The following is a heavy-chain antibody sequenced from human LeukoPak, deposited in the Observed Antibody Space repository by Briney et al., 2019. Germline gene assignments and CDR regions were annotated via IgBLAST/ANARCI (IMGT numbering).Heavy chain of an antibody. CDR3: ARGVDFWSGYRTYYFDY. Sequence: SETLSLTCTVSGGSISSYYWSWIRQPPGKGLEWIGYIYYSGSTNYNPSLKSRVTISVDTSKNQFSLKLSSVTAADTAVYYCARGVDFWSGYRTYYFDYWGQGTLVTVSS. J-gene: IGHJ4*02. CDR1: GGSISSYY. V-gene: IGHV4-59*01. D-gene: IGHD3-3*01. CDR2: IYYSGST.